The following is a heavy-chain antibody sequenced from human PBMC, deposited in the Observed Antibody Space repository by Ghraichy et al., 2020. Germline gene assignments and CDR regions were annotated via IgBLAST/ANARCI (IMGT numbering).Heavy chain of an antibody. J-gene: IGHJ6*02. CDR3: QYSSSSGDYYGMDV. CDR1: GYTFTGYY. V-gene: IGHV1-2*02. D-gene: IGHD6-6*01. CDR2: INPNSGGT. Sequence: ASVKVSCKASGYTFTGYYMHWVRQAPGQGLEWMGWINPNSGGTNYAQKFQGRVTMTRDTSISTAYMELSRLRSDDTAVYYCQYSSSSGDYYGMDVWGQGTTVTVSS.